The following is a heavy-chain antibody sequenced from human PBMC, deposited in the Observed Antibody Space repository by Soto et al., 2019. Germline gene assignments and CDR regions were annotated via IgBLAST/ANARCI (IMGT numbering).Heavy chain of an antibody. Sequence: PGGSLRLSCAASGFTVSSNYMSWVRQAPGKGLEWVSVIYSGGSTYYADSVKGRFTISRDNSKNTLYLQMNSLRAEDTAVYYCARDKRNYDSSGYYYAPYGMDVWGQGTTVTVSS. J-gene: IGHJ6*02. V-gene: IGHV3-66*01. CDR2: IYSGGST. D-gene: IGHD3-22*01. CDR1: GFTVSSNY. CDR3: ARDKRNYDSSGYYYAPYGMDV.